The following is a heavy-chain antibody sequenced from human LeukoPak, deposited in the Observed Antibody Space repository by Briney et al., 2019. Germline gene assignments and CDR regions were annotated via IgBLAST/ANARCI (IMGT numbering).Heavy chain of an antibody. D-gene: IGHD3-3*01. J-gene: IGHJ3*02. V-gene: IGHV4-34*01. Sequence: SETLSLTCAVYGGSFSGYYWSWIRQPPGKGLEWIGEINHSGSTNYNPSLKSRVTISVDTSKNQFSLKLSSVTAADTAVYYCARHKDDFWSGSIGAFDIWGQGTMVTVSS. CDR1: GGSFSGYY. CDR3: ARHKDDFWSGSIGAFDI. CDR2: INHSGST.